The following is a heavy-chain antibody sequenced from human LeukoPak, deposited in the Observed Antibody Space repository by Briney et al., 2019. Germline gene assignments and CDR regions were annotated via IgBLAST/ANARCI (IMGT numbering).Heavy chain of an antibody. CDR3: VKEANAFDI. CDR2: IYANGGDT. J-gene: IGHJ3*02. Sequence: GGSLRLSCAAPGFTFSSSWMHWVSHAPGKGLMYVSGIYANGGDTKYADSVKGRVTISRDNAQNTLYLQMGSLRAEDTAVYYCVKEANAFDIWGQGTMVTVSS. V-gene: IGHV3-74*01. CDR1: GFTFSSSW.